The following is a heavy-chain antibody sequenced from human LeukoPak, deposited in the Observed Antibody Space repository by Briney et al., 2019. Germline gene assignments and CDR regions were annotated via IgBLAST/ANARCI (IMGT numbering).Heavy chain of an antibody. D-gene: IGHD6-13*01. Sequence: GGSLRLSCAASGFIVSNSYMSWVRQAPGKGLEWVSVIYSGGSTFYADSVRGRFTISRDTSKNTVFLQMNSLRAEGTAVYYCARGSGTQLVPHSDFWGQGTLVTVSS. CDR2: IYSGGST. J-gene: IGHJ4*02. CDR1: GFIVSNSY. CDR3: ARGSGTQLVPHSDF. V-gene: IGHV3-53*01.